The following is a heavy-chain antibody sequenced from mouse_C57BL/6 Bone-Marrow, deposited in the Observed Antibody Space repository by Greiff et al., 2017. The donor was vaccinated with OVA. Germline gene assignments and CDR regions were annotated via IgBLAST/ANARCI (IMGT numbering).Heavy chain of an antibody. CDR3: ARGGVSYYFDY. CDR1: GFTFSDYG. CDR2: ISSGSSTI. Sequence: EVMLVESGGGLVKPGGSLKLSCAASGFTFSDYGMHWVRQAPEKGLEWVAYISSGSSTIYYADTVKGRFTISRDNAKKPLFLQMTSLRSEDTAMYYCARGGVSYYFDYWGQGTTLTVSS. J-gene: IGHJ2*01. V-gene: IGHV5-17*01.